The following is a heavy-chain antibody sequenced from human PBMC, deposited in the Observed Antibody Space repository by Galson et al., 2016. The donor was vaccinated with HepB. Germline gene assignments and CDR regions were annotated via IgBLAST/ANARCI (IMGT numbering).Heavy chain of an antibody. CDR3: ARDRKSYGDFDY. V-gene: IGHV1-46*01. J-gene: IGHJ4*02. CDR1: GYTFTSYY. CDR2: INPNGSVT. D-gene: IGHD3-10*01. Sequence: SVKVSCTASGYTFTSYYIHWVRQAPGQGLEWMGIINPNGSVTTYAQRFQGRVTMTRDTSTSTVYMDLSSLRSEDTAVYYCARDRKSYGDFDYWGQGTLVTASS.